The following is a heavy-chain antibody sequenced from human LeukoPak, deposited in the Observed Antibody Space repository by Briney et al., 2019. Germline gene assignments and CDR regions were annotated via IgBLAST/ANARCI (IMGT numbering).Heavy chain of an antibody. V-gene: IGHV1-46*01. CDR3: ARDITRRSSIAAAGTLDY. Sequence: ASVKVSCKASGYTFTSYYMHWVRQVPGQGLEWMGIINPSGGSTSYAQKFQGRVTMTRDTSTSTVYMELSSLRSEDTAVYYCARDITRRSSIAAAGTLDYWGQGTLVTVSS. J-gene: IGHJ4*02. D-gene: IGHD6-13*01. CDR1: GYTFTSYY. CDR2: INPSGGST.